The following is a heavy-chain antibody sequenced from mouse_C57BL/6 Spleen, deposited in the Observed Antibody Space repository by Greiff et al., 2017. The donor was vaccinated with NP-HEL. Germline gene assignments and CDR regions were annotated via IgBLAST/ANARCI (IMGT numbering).Heavy chain of an antibody. V-gene: IGHV5-17*01. CDR2: ISSGSSTI. J-gene: IGHJ3*01. CDR1: GFTFSDYG. CDR3: ARDYGSSYSFAY. D-gene: IGHD1-1*01. Sequence: EVNLVESGGGLVKPGGSLKLSCAASGFTFSDYGMHWVRQAPEKGLEWVAYISSGSSTIYYADTVKGRFTISRDNAKNTLFLQMTSLRSEDTAMYYCARDYGSSYSFAYWGQGTLVTVSA.